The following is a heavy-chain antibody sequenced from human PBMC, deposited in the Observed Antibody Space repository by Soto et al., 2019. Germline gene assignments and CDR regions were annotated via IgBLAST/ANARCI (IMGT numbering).Heavy chain of an antibody. D-gene: IGHD6-13*01. Sequence: ASVKVSCKASGYPFTSYGISWLRQAPGQGLEWMGWISAYNGNKNYAQKLQGRVTMTTDTSTSTAYMELRSLRSDETAVYYCARDWLAAAGKKGIDYWGQGTLVTVSS. CDR3: ARDWLAAAGKKGIDY. CDR1: GYPFTSYG. CDR2: ISAYNGNK. J-gene: IGHJ4*02. V-gene: IGHV1-18*04.